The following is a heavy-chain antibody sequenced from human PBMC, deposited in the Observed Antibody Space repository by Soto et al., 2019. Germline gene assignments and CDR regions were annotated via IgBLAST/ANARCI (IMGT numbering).Heavy chain of an antibody. D-gene: IGHD5-12*01. CDR2: IHYNGNT. V-gene: IGHV4-59*01. J-gene: IGHJ4*02. CDR1: GDSISAYS. Sequence: ASETLSPPRTVSGDSISAYSWGWGRQPPGKGLEWIGNIHYNGNTKYSPSLKSRVTMSVDTSKNHFSLRLISVTAADTAIYFCAREGNLGRWLQPLDFWGQGTLVTVSS. CDR3: AREGNLGRWLQPLDF.